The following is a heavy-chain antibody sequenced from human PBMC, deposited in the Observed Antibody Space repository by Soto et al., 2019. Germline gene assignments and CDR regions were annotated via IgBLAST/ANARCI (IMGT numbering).Heavy chain of an antibody. D-gene: IGHD2-2*01. Sequence: PGGSLRLSCKTSGFTFVDYAMSWFRQAPGKGLEWVGFIRSNPYGGTTEYAASVKGRFTISRDDSKSIAYLQMTSLITGDTAVYYCFRDTLYCGTANCQDVFDIWGQGTMVTVSS. V-gene: IGHV3-49*03. J-gene: IGHJ3*02. CDR1: GFTFVDYA. CDR3: FRDTLYCGTANCQDVFDI. CDR2: IRSNPYGGTT.